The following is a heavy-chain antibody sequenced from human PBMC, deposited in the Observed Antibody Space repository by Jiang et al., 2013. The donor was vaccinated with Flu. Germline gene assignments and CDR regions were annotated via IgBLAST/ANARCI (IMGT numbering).Heavy chain of an antibody. Sequence: GSGLVKPSGTLSLTCTVSGGSISSGNWWSWVRQPPGKGLEWIGEIYHSGSTNYNPSLKSRVSISVDKSTNQFSLNLSSVTAADTAVYYCARRPYTNYDYWGQGTLGHRLL. J-gene: IGHJ4*02. CDR2: IYHSGST. V-gene: IGHV4-4*02. D-gene: IGHD2-8*01. CDR3: ARRPYTNYDY. CDR1: GGSISSGNW.